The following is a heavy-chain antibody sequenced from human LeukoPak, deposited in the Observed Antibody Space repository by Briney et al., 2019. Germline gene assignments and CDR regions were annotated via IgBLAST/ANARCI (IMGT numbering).Heavy chain of an antibody. CDR2: IYPSGRT. CDR1: GGSISDYY. V-gene: IGHV4-4*07. CDR3: ARDYGPFDP. J-gene: IGHJ5*02. Sequence: SETLSLTCSVSGGSISDYYWSWIRQPAGKGLEWIGCIYPSGRTNYNPSLQSRVTMSVDTSKNQFSLKLSSVTAADTAVYFYARDYGPFDPWGQGTLVTVSS. D-gene: IGHD4-17*01.